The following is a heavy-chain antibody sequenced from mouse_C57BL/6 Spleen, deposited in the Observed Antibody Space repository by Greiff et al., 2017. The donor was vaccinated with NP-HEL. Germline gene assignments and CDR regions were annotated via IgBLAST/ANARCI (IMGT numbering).Heavy chain of an antibody. Sequence: VQLQQSGPELVKPGASVKISCKASGYAFSSSWMNWVKQRPGKGLEWIGRIYPGDGDTNYNGKFKGKATLTADESSSTAYMRLSSLTSEDSAVYFCATTVGVLYYFDYWGQGTTLTVSS. CDR1: GYAFSSSW. CDR3: ATTVGVLYYFDY. J-gene: IGHJ2*01. D-gene: IGHD1-1*01. CDR2: IYPGDGDT. V-gene: IGHV1-82*01.